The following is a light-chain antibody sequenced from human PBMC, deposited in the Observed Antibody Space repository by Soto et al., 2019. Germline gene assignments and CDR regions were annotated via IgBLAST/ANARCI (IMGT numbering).Light chain of an antibody. CDR2: DAS. Sequence: DIQMTQSPYTLSASVGDRVTITCRASQGISTWLAWYQQKPGEAPKLLIYDASALPRGVPSRFSGSGSGTKFTLTIASLQPDDFATYYCQQYETFSGTFGPGTKVDIK. V-gene: IGKV1-5*01. CDR1: QGISTW. J-gene: IGKJ1*01. CDR3: QQYETFSGT.